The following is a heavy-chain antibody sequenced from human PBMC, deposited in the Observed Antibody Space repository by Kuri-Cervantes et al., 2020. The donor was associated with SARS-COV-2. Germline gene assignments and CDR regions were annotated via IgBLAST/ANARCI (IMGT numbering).Heavy chain of an antibody. D-gene: IGHD3-22*01. CDR1: GYSISSGYY. CDR2: IYYSGST. CDR3: AKGAYYYDSSGYYPSLFDYYYGMDV. Sequence: PETLSLTCAVSGYSISSGYYWSWIRQPPGKGLEWIGYIYYSGSTNYNPSLKNRVTISVDTSKNQFSLKLSSVTAADTAVYYCAKGAYYYDSSGYYPSLFDYYYGMDVWGQGTTVTVSS. J-gene: IGHJ6*02. V-gene: IGHV4-61*01.